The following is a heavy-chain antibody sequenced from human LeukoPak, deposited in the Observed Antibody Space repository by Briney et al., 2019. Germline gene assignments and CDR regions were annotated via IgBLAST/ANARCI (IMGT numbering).Heavy chain of an antibody. D-gene: IGHD3-16*01. Sequence: PGGSLRLSCAASGFTFSSYAMSWVRQAPGKGLEWVSAISGSGGSTYYADSVKGRFTISRDNSKNTLYLQMNSLRAEDTAVYYCATQRGGEYRHPFDYWGQGTLVTVSS. V-gene: IGHV3-23*01. CDR3: ATQRGGEYRHPFDY. CDR2: ISGSGGST. J-gene: IGHJ4*02. CDR1: GFTFSSYA.